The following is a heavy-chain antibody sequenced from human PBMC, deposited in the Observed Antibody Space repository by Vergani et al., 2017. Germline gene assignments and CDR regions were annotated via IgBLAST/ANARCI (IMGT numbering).Heavy chain of an antibody. V-gene: IGHV3-23*01. J-gene: IGHJ5*02. CDR3: ARENLLPRWFDP. D-gene: IGHD2-2*01. CDR1: GFTFSSYA. Sequence: EVQLLESGGGLVQPGGSLRLSCAASGFTFSSYAMSWVRQAPGKGLEWVSAISGSGGSTYYADSVKGRFTISRDNAKNSLYLQMNSLRDEDTAVYYCARENLLPRWFDPWGQGTLVTVSS. CDR2: ISGSGGST.